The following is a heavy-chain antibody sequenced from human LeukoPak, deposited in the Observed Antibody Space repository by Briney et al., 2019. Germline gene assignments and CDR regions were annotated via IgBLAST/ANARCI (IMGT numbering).Heavy chain of an antibody. CDR3: ARPHGGTEVYWYFDL. V-gene: IGHV3-23*01. J-gene: IGHJ2*01. D-gene: IGHD4-23*01. CDR1: GFTFSSYW. CDR2: ICGSGSSIHCVDS. Sequence: GGSLRLSCAASGFTFSSYWMSWVRQAPGKGLEWVSIICGSGSSIHCVDSYYRDSVKGRFTISRDNSKDTLYLQMNSLRAEDTAVYYCARPHGGTEVYWYFDLWGRGTLVTVSS.